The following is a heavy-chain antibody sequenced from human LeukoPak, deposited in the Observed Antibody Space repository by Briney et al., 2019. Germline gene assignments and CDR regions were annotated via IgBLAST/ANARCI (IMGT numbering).Heavy chain of an antibody. CDR1: GFTFDDYA. J-gene: IGHJ4*02. D-gene: IGHD6-19*01. Sequence: PGGSLRLSCAASGFTFDDYAMHWVRQAPGKGLEWVSGISWNSGSIGYADSVKGRFTISRDNAKNSLYLQMNSLRAEDMALYYCAKAPDPVAGTTFFDYWGQGTLVTVSS. CDR3: AKAPDPVAGTTFFDY. V-gene: IGHV3-9*03. CDR2: ISWNSGSI.